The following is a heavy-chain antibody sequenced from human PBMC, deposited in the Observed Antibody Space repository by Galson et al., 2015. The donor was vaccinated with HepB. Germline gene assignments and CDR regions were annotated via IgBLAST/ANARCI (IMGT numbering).Heavy chain of an antibody. CDR2: IKGDESEK. V-gene: IGHV3-7*03. CDR1: GFTFSRFW. Sequence: SLRLSCAASGFTFSRFWMAWVRQAPGKGLEWVANIKGDESEKNYVDSVKGRFTISRDNAKNSLCLQMNSLRAEDTAVYYRARWVYFNVDYWGQGTLATVSS. D-gene: IGHD2-8*01. CDR3: ARWVYFNVDY. J-gene: IGHJ4*02.